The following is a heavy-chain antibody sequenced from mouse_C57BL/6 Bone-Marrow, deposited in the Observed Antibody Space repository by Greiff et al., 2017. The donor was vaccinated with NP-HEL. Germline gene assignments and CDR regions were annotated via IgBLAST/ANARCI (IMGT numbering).Heavy chain of an antibody. J-gene: IGHJ2*01. CDR3: ARKRWLLPYYLDY. D-gene: IGHD2-3*01. CDR1: GYTFTGYW. Sequence: VQLQQSGAELMKPGASVKLSCTATGYTFTGYWIEWVKQRPGHGLEWIGEILPGSGSTNYHEKFKGQVTITADTSSNTAYMQLSSLTTEDAAIYYCARKRWLLPYYLDYGGRGTALTVSA. CDR2: ILPGSGST. V-gene: IGHV1-9*01.